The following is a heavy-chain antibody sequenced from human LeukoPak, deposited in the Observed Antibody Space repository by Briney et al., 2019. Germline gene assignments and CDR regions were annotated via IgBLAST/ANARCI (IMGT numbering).Heavy chain of an antibody. D-gene: IGHD5-24*01. J-gene: IGHJ4*02. CDR1: GVSVSDFS. CDR3: ARVYAGYNGERYFDY. CDR2: IHYSGDT. Sequence: SETLSLTCSVSGVSVSDFSWSWIRQPPGKGLESIGYIHYSGDTKYNPSLKTRVTISIDTSKNQFSLTLNSVTAADTAVYYCARVYAGYNGERYFDYWGQGTLVTVAS. V-gene: IGHV4-59*02.